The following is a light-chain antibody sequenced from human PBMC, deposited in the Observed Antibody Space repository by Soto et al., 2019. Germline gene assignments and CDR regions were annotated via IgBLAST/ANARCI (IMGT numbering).Light chain of an antibody. CDR1: QTITTY. CDR3: QQSHSTPWT. CDR2: GAS. Sequence: DIQMTQSPSSLSASVGDRVTITCRASQTITTYLNWYQQKPGKAPQLLIYGASSLQSGVPSRFTGSGSGTDFTPTINRRHPEDFATYHCQQSHSTPWTFGQGTKVEIK. V-gene: IGKV1-39*01. J-gene: IGKJ1*01.